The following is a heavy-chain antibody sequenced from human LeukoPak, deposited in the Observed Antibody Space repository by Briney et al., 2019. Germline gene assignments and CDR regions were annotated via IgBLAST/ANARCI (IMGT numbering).Heavy chain of an antibody. CDR2: IKQDGSEK. CDR3: ARDSLGSIAARLNY. J-gene: IGHJ4*02. Sequence: GGSLRLSCAASGFTFSSYWMSWVRQAPGKGLEWVANIKQDGSEKYYVDSVKGRFTISRDNAKNSLYLQMNSLRAEDTAVYYCARDSLGSIAARLNYWGQGTLATVSS. D-gene: IGHD6-6*01. V-gene: IGHV3-7*01. CDR1: GFTFSSYW.